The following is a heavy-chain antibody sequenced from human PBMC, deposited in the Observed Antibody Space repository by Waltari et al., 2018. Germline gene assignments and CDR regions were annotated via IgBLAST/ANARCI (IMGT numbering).Heavy chain of an antibody. CDR3: ARDPAGELTKRDDVDY. Sequence: QVQLVQSGAEVKKPGASVKVSCTASGYTFTSYGISWVRQAPGQGLEWMGWISAYNGNTNYDNMLQGRVTKNTDTSTSTAYMELRSLRADDAAVYYCARDPAGELTKRDDVDYWGQGTLVTVSS. J-gene: IGHJ4*02. CDR1: GYTFTSYG. V-gene: IGHV1-18*01. D-gene: IGHD1-26*01. CDR2: ISAYNGNT.